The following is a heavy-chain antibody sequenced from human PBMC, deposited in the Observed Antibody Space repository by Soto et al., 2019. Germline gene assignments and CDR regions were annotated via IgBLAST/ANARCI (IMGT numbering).Heavy chain of an antibody. D-gene: IGHD2-8*02. CDR1: GFICSHAW. CDR2: TSRTDGGTT. V-gene: IGHV3-15*01. Sequence: EVQLVESGGGLVRPGGSLRLSCAASGFICSHAWLSCVRQAPGKGLERVGHTSRTDGGTTDYAAPVKGRVTLSRDDSKNTLYLQMNSLKNEDTAVYYCKTGGDWGRGTLVTVSS. CDR3: KTGGD. J-gene: IGHJ4*02.